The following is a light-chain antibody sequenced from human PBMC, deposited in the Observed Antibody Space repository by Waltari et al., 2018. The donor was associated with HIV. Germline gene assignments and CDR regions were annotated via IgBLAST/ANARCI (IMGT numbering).Light chain of an antibody. V-gene: IGKV3-15*01. Sequence: IVMTQSPATLSVSPGERATLSCRASQSVNNDLAWYQQRPGQAPRLLIYDASTRATGIPARFSGSGSETDFTLTISSLQSEDFAVYYCQQYNNWPPAWTFGRGTQVEIK. J-gene: IGKJ1*01. CDR3: QQYNNWPPAWT. CDR1: QSVNND. CDR2: DAS.